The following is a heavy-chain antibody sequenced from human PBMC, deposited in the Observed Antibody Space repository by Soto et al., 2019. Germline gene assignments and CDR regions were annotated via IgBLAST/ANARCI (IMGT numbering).Heavy chain of an antibody. CDR1: GFTVSSNY. J-gene: IGHJ1*01. CDR3: ARDRVESGYPEYFQH. D-gene: IGHD3-22*01. V-gene: IGHV3-53*01. CDR2: ISSGGST. Sequence: EVQLVESGGGLIQPGGSLRLSCAASGFTVSSNYMSWVRQAPGKGLGWVSVISSGGSTYYADSVKGRFTISRDNSKNTLYLQMNSLRAEDTAVYYCARDRVESGYPEYFQHWGQGTLVTVSS.